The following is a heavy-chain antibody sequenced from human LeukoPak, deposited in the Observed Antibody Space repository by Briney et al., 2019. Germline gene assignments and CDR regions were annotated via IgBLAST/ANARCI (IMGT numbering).Heavy chain of an antibody. J-gene: IGHJ6*02. Sequence: SETLSLTCTVSGGSISSGGYYWSWIRQHPGKGLEWIGYIYYSGSTYYNPSLKSRVTISVDTSKNQFSLKLSSVTAADTAVYYCAAFWSGYYGYYYYGMDVWGQGTTVTVSS. D-gene: IGHD3-3*01. CDR3: AAFWSGYYGYYYYGMDV. V-gene: IGHV4-31*03. CDR1: GGSISSGGYY. CDR2: IYYSGST.